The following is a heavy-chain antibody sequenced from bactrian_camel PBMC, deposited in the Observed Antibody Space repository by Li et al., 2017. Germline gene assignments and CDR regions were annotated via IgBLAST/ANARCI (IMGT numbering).Heavy chain of an antibody. J-gene: IGHJ4*01. CDR1: GDTIGRYC. CDR3: AAKYGGNCGDWAQYHN. V-gene: IGHV3S56*01. Sequence: QVQLVESGGASVQAGGSLRLSCVASGDTIGRYCMGWFRQPPGKEREGVAGISPGSITIYASSLRGRFTISRDNAKNTVYLEFNSVKHDDSGMYYCAAKYGGNCGDWAQYHNWGQGTQVTVS. D-gene: IGHD6*01. CDR2: ISPGSIT.